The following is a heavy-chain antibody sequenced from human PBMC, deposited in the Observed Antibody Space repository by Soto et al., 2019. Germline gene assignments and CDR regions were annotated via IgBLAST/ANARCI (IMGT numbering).Heavy chain of an antibody. D-gene: IGHD2-21*02. J-gene: IGHJ5*02. CDR1: GGSISSSSYY. V-gene: IGHV4-39*07. CDR2: IYYSGST. Sequence: SETLSLTCTVSGGSISSSSYYWGWIRQPPGKGLEWIGSIYYSGSTYYNLSLKSRVTISVDTSKNQFSLKLSSVTAADTALYYCAFFHLSAALLGLFXPCGQRSLVTVSS. CDR3: AFFHLSAALLGLFXP.